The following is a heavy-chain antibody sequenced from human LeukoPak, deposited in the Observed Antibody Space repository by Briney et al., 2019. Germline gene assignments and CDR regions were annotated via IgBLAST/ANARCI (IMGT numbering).Heavy chain of an antibody. V-gene: IGHV3-23*01. CDR1: VFTFSSYA. CDR3: AKAGDSSSWYRKHYYYYYGMDV. D-gene: IGHD6-13*01. J-gene: IGHJ6*02. CDR2: ISGSGGST. Sequence: GGSLRLSCAASVFTFSSYAMSGVRQAPGRGGEWVSAISGSGGSTYYADSMKGRFTISRDNYKNTLYLQMNSLRAEDTAVYYCAKAGDSSSWYRKHYYYYYGMDVWGQGTTVTVSS.